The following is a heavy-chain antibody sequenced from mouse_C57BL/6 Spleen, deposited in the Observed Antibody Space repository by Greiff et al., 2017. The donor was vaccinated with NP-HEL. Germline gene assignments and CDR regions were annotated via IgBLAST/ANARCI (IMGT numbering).Heavy chain of an antibody. CDR1: GYTFTDYE. Sequence: QVQLQQSGAELVRPGASVTLSCKASGYTFTDYEMHWVKQTPVHGLEWIGAIDPETGGTAYNQKFKGKAILTADKSSSTAYMELRSLTSEDSAVYYCTRPGPDEYYGSSYYYAMDYWGQGTSVTVSS. CDR2: IDPETGGT. J-gene: IGHJ4*01. V-gene: IGHV1-15*01. CDR3: TRPGPDEYYGSSYYYAMDY. D-gene: IGHD1-1*01.